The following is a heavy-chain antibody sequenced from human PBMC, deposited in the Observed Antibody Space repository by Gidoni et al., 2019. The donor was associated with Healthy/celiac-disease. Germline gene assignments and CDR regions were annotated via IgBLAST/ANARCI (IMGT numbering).Heavy chain of an antibody. CDR1: GVTFSSYG. CDR2: ISYDGSNK. Sequence: QVQLVESGGGVVQPGRSLTLSCAASGVTFSSYGMHWVRQAPGKGLEWVAVISYDGSNKYYADSVKGRFTISRDNSKNTLYLQMNSLRAEDTAVYYCAKDFYGAGSYFDYWGQGTLVTVSS. J-gene: IGHJ4*02. CDR3: AKDFYGAGSYFDY. D-gene: IGHD3-10*01. V-gene: IGHV3-30*18.